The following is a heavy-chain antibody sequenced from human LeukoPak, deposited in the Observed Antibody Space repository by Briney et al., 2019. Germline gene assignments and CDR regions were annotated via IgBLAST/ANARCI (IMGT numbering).Heavy chain of an antibody. CDR3: ARLLVPPIYYYYYYYMDV. D-gene: IGHD3-10*01. J-gene: IGHJ6*03. V-gene: IGHV4-34*01. CDR1: GGSFSGYY. Sequence: SETLSLTCAVYGGSFSGYYWSWIRQPPGEGLEWIGEINHSGSTNYNPSLKSRLTISVDTSKNQFSLKLSPVTAADTAVYYCARLLVPPIYYYYYYYMDVWGKGTTVTVSS. CDR2: INHSGST.